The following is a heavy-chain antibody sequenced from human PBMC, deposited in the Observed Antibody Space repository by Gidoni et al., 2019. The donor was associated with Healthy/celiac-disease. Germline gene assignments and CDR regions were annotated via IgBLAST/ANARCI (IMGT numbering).Heavy chain of an antibody. CDR3: ARGLTMIVVVMGY. J-gene: IGHJ4*02. D-gene: IGHD3-22*01. V-gene: IGHV1-46*01. CDR2: INPSGGST. Sequence: QVQLVQSGAEAGKPGASVKVSCTASGSTLTSYYMHWVRQAPGPGLEWMGIINPSGGSTSYVQKFQGRVTMTRDTSTSTVDMELSSLRSEDTAVYYCARGLTMIVVVMGYWGQGTLVTVSS. CDR1: GSTLTSYY.